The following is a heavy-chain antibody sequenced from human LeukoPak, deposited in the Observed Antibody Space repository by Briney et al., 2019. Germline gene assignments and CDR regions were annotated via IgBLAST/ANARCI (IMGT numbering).Heavy chain of an antibody. D-gene: IGHD6-13*01. Sequence: GRSLRLSCAASGFTFSSYGMHWVRQAPGKGLEWVAVISYDGSNKYYADSVKGRFTISRDNSKNTLYLQMNSLRAEDTAVYYCAKESRQQLVRGYFDYWGQGTLVTVSS. J-gene: IGHJ4*02. CDR1: GFTFSSYG. V-gene: IGHV3-30*18. CDR3: AKESRQQLVRGYFDY. CDR2: ISYDGSNK.